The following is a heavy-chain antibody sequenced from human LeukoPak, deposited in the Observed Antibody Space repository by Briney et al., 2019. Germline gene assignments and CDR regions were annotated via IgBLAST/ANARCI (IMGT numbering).Heavy chain of an antibody. J-gene: IGHJ4*02. CDR1: GFTFSSYS. D-gene: IGHD3-22*01. CDR2: ISGSGGST. CDR3: AKDFGGVTYYDSSGYYDY. Sequence: GGSLRLSCAASGFTFSSYSMNWVRQAPGKGLEWVSAISGSGGSTYYADSVKGRFTISRDNSKNTLYLQMNSLRAEDTAVYYCAKDFGGVTYYDSSGYYDYWGQGTLVTVSS. V-gene: IGHV3-23*01.